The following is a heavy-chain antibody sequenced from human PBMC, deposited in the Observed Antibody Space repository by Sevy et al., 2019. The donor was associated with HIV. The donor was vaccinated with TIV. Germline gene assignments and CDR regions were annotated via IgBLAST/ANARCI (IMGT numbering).Heavy chain of an antibody. CDR1: GFRLNTYA. V-gene: IGHV3-30*04. CDR2: ISSTGNFE. Sequence: GGSLRLSCSASGFRLNTYAMHWVRQATGKGLEWVSVISSTGNFESYAASVKGRFTISKDNSKKTVSLQMNSLRPEDTAMYYCARDAGYTTKFHPLHWGQVTLVTVSS. CDR3: ARDAGYTTKFHPLH. J-gene: IGHJ4*02. D-gene: IGHD5-12*01.